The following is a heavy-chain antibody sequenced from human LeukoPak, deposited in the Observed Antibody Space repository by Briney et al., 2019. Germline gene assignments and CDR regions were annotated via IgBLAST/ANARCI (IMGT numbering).Heavy chain of an antibody. CDR2: ISGSGGST. Sequence: PGGSLRLSCAASGFTFRSYAMSWVRQAPGKGLEWVSAISGSGGSTYYADSVKGRFTISRDNSKNTLYLQMNSLRAEDTAVYYCAKDQNYYDSSGYDYWGQGTLVTVSS. V-gene: IGHV3-23*01. CDR3: AKDQNYYDSSGYDY. CDR1: GFTFRSYA. J-gene: IGHJ4*02. D-gene: IGHD3-22*01.